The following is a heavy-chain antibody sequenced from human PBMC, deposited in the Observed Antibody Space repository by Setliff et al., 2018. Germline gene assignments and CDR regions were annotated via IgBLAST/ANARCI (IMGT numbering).Heavy chain of an antibody. D-gene: IGHD2-2*01. J-gene: IGHJ4*02. CDR2: INQSGNT. CDR3: RLAHCSSPSCEEALDY. V-gene: IGHV4-34*01. CDR1: GGSFSDYY. Sequence: PSETLSLTCAVYGGSFSDYYWGWIRQSPGKRPEWIAEINQSGNTNYNPSLKSRVTMSVDRSKNQFSLNLNSVTAADTAVYYFRLAHCSSPSCEEALDYWSQGTLVTVSS.